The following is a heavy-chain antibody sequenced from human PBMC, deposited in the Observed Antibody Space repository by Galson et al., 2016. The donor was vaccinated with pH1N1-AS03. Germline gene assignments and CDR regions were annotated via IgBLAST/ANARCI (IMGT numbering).Heavy chain of an antibody. D-gene: IGHD2/OR15-2a*01. CDR3: AHNRGVFRC. V-gene: IGHV2-5*05. Sequence: PALVKPTQTLTLTCTFSGFSLTTTGLGVGWLRQPPGKALEWLALIYWDDDKRFAPSLKSRLTITKDTSKNQVVLTLTNVDPVDTAPYYCAHNRGVFRCWGQGTLGIVSS. CDR1: GFSLTTTGLG. CDR2: IYWDDDK. J-gene: IGHJ4*02.